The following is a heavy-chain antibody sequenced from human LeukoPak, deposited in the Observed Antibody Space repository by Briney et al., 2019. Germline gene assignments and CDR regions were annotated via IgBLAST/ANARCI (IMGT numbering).Heavy chain of an antibody. CDR3: ARGPRVTMVRGLPRWFDP. CDR2: IYYSGST. J-gene: IGHJ5*02. V-gene: IGHV4-61*08. Sequence: SETLSLTCTVSGGSVSSGGYYWSWIRQPPGKGLEWIGYIYYSGSTNYNPSLKTRVTISADTSKNQFSLKLSSVTAADTAVYYCARGPRVTMVRGLPRWFDPWGQGTLVTVSS. CDR1: GGSVSSGGYY. D-gene: IGHD3-10*01.